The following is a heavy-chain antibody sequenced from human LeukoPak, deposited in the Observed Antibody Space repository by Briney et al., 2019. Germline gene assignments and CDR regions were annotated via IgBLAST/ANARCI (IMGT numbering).Heavy chain of an antibody. J-gene: IGHJ4*02. D-gene: IGHD5-18*01. CDR3: ARAPWGTGYTGDY. CDR1: GFTFDNYA. CDR2: YSGDGGST. V-gene: IGHV3-43*02. Sequence: GGSLRLSCAASGFTFDNYAMHWVRQAPGKGLEWVSLYSGDGGSTYHADSVKGRFTISRDNSKNSLYLQMNSLRAEDTAVYYCARAPWGTGYTGDYWGQGTLVTVSS.